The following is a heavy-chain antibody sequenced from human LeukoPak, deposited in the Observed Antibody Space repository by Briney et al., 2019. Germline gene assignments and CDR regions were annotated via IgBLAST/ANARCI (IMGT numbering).Heavy chain of an antibody. CDR3: ARDQNV. CDR1: GFTVTNYY. CDR2: TYSGST. J-gene: IGHJ6*02. Sequence: PGGSLRLSCAASGFTVTNYYMSWVRQAPGKGLEWVSVTYSGSTYYADSVTGRFIISRDNSKNTVYLQMNSLRAEDTAVYYCARDQNVWGQGTTVTVSS. V-gene: IGHV3-66*01.